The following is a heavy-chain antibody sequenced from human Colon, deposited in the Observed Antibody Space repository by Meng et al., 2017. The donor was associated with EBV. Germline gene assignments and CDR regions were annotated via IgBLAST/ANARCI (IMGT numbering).Heavy chain of an antibody. CDR3: ARVSSGWGYFDY. Sequence: QGQLQESGQGLVKPSQTLSLTCTVSGGSVSSGGYYWTWIRQHPGKGLEWFGHIYYSGSTFYNPSLKRRVIISIDTSKNQFSLNLRSVTAADTAVYYCARVSSGWGYFDYWGQGTLVTVSS. CDR1: GGSVSSGGYY. D-gene: IGHD6-19*01. J-gene: IGHJ4*02. V-gene: IGHV4-31*03. CDR2: IYYSGST.